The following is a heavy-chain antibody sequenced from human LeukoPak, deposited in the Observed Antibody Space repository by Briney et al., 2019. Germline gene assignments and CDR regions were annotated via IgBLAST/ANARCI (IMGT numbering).Heavy chain of an antibody. CDR3: ARDGIVGATLLYYFHY. D-gene: IGHD1-26*01. CDR1: GFTFSTYA. Sequence: PGGTLRLSCAASGFTFSTYAMTWVRQAPGKGLEWVSGISDSGGSTNYADSVKGRFTISRDNSKNTLHLQMNSLRAEDTAAYYCARDGIVGATLLYYFHYWGQGTLVTVSS. J-gene: IGHJ4*02. V-gene: IGHV3-23*01. CDR2: ISDSGGST.